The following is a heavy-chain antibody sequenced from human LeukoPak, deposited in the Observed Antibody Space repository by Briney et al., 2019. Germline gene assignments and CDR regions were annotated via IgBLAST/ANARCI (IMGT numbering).Heavy chain of an antibody. CDR2: ISGSGGST. Sequence: GGSLRLSCAASGFTFSSYAMSWVRQAPGKGLEWVSAISGSGGSTYYADSVKGQFTISRDNSKDTLHLQMNRLRAEDTAVYYCAKDGDSRGYYSTYFDYWGQGILVTVSS. CDR3: AKDGDSRGYYSTYFDY. CDR1: GFTFSSYA. V-gene: IGHV3-23*01. J-gene: IGHJ4*02. D-gene: IGHD3-22*01.